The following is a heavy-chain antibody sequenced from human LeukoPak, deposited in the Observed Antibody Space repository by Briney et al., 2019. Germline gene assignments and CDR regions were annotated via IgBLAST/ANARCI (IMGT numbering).Heavy chain of an antibody. J-gene: IGHJ5*02. CDR1: GFTFNSYA. Sequence: GGSLRLSCAASGFTFNSYAMTWVRQAPGKGLEWVSAISGSGGSTYYADSVKGRFTISRDNSKNTLYLQMNSLRAEDTAVYYCATWGGGMVRGVSPWGQGTLVTVSS. CDR2: ISGSGGST. CDR3: ATWGGGMVRGVSP. V-gene: IGHV3-23*01. D-gene: IGHD3-10*01.